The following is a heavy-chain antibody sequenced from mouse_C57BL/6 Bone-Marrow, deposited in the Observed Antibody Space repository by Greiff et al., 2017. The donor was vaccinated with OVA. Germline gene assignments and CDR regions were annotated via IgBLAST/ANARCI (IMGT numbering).Heavy chain of an antibody. V-gene: IGHV5-17*01. CDR2: ISSGSSTT. CDR1: GFTFSDYG. D-gene: IGHD2-2*01. J-gene: IGHJ3*01. CDR3: ARSRVTTTGFAY. Sequence: EVMLVESGGGLVKPGGSLKLSCAASGFTFSDYGMHWVRQAPEKGLEWVAYISSGSSTTYYADTVKGRFTISRDKAKNTVFLQMTSLRSEDTAMYYCARSRVTTTGFAYWGQGTLVTVSA.